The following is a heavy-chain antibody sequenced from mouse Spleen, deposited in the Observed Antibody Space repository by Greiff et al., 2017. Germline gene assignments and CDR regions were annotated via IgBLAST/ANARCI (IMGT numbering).Heavy chain of an antibody. Sequence: QVQLKESGPGLVQPSQSLSITCTVSGFSLTSYGVHWVRQSPGKGLEWLGVIWSGGSTDYNAAFISRLSISKDNSKSQVFFKMNSLQADDTAIYYCASIYYDYDGIAYWGQGTLVTVSA. V-gene: IGHV2-2*01. J-gene: IGHJ3*01. CDR3: ASIYYDYDGIAY. CDR2: IWSGGST. CDR1: GFSLTSYG. D-gene: IGHD2-4*01.